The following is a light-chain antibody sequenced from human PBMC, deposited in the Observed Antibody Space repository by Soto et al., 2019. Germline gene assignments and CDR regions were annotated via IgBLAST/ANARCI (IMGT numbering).Light chain of an antibody. CDR3: QQYGSSPIT. CDR1: QSVINDY. V-gene: IGKV3-20*01. Sequence: EVVLTQSPGTLSLSPGERATLPCRASQSVINDYLAWYQQKPGQAPRLLIYGASSRASGFPDRFSGSGSGTDFTLTISRLEPEDVGVYYCQQYGSSPITFGQGTRLEIK. CDR2: GAS. J-gene: IGKJ5*01.